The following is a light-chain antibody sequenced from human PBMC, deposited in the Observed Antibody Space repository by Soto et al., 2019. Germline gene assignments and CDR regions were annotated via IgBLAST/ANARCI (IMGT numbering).Light chain of an antibody. CDR3: QQSYSTPLT. J-gene: IGKJ4*01. CDR1: QSISSY. V-gene: IGKV1-39*01. CDR2: AAS. Sequence: DIQMTQSPSSLSASVGDRVTITCRASQSISSYLNWYQQKPGKAPKVLIYAASSLQSGVPSRFSGSGSVTDFTLTISSLQPEDFATYYCQQSYSTPLTFGGGTKVDIK.